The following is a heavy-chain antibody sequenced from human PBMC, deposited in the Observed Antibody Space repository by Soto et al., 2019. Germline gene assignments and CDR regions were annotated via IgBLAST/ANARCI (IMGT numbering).Heavy chain of an antibody. CDR3: ARGGHCTNGVCSALAY. CDR1: GGSISTYY. CDR2: IYYGGSA. D-gene: IGHD2-8*01. Sequence: PSETLSLTCTVSGGSISTYYWNWIRQPPGKGLEWIGYIYYGGSANYNPSLKSRVTISVDTSKKQFSLKLSSVTAADTAVYYCARGGHCTNGVCSALAYWGQGTLVTVSS. V-gene: IGHV4-59*08. J-gene: IGHJ4*02.